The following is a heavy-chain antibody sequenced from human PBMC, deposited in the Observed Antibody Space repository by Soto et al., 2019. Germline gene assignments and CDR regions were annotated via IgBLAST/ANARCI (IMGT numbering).Heavy chain of an antibody. D-gene: IGHD5-12*01. CDR3: ARISRDGYNYLDY. Sequence: QVTLKESGPVLVKPTETLTLTCTVSGFSLSNAKMGVTWISQPPRKALEWLAHIFSNDEKSYSTSLKSRLTISKDPSKSQVVLTMTNMHPVDTATYYCARISRDGYNYLDYWGQGTLVTVSS. CDR1: GFSLSNAKMG. J-gene: IGHJ4*02. V-gene: IGHV2-26*01. CDR2: IFSNDEK.